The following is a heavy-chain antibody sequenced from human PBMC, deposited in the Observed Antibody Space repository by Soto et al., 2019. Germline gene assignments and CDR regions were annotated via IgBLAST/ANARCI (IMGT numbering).Heavy chain of an antibody. CDR3: GRHQREVAEAGTILYYCDGMDV. J-gene: IGHJ6*02. CDR2: IYYSGST. CDR1: GGSISSYY. V-gene: IGHV4-59*12. Sequence: SETLSLTCTVSGGSISSYYWSWIRQPPGKGLEWSGYIYYSGSTHYNNSLKSRVNISVDTSKNQFSLTLSSVTGADTALHYSGRHQREVAEAGTILYYCDGMDVWGQWTTVTVSS. D-gene: IGHD6-13*01.